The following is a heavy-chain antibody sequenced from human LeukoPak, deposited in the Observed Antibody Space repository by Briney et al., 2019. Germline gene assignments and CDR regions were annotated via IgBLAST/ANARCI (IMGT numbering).Heavy chain of an antibody. V-gene: IGHV3-21*01. CDR2: TSSSSSYI. Sequence: GGSLRLSCAASGFTFSSYSMNWVRQAPGKGLEWVSSTSSSSSYIYYADSVKGRFTISRDNAKNSLYLQMNSLRAEDTAVYYCARSGSYLDAFDIWGQGTMVTVSS. D-gene: IGHD1-26*01. CDR3: ARSGSYLDAFDI. J-gene: IGHJ3*02. CDR1: GFTFSSYS.